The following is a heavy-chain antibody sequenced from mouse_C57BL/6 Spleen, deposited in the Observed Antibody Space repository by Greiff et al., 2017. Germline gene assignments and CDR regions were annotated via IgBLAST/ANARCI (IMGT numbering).Heavy chain of an antibody. CDR3: ARGSSSWFAY. J-gene: IGHJ3*01. Sequence: QVQLQQPGPELVRPGSSVKLSCKASGYTFTSYWMDWVKQRPGQGLEWIGNIYPSASETHYNQKFKDKATLTVDKSSSTAYMQLSSLTSEDSAVYYCARGSSSWFAYWGQGTLVTVSA. CDR1: GYTFTSYW. D-gene: IGHD1-1*01. CDR2: IYPSASET. V-gene: IGHV1-61*01.